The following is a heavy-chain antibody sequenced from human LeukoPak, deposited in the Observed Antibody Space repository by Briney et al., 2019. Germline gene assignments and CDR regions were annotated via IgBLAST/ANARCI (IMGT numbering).Heavy chain of an antibody. CDR1: GFTFRNYG. D-gene: IGHD3-10*01. J-gene: IGHJ6*03. V-gene: IGHV3-23*01. CDR2: ITSSGGPT. Sequence: GGSLRLSCTASGFTFRNYGMSWVRQVPGKGLEWVSAITSSGGPTYYADSVKGRFTISRDNSKNTLYLQMNSLRAEDTAVYYCAKERRSYYGSGSYFYYYYYMDVWGKGTTVTISS. CDR3: AKERRSYYGSGSYFYYYYYMDV.